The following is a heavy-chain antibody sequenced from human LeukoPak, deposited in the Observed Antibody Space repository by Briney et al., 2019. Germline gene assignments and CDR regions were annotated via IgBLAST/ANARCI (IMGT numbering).Heavy chain of an antibody. CDR1: GLTFSSYW. J-gene: IGHJ5*02. D-gene: IGHD3-22*01. Sequence: GGSLRLSCAASGLTFSSYWMSWVRQAPGKGLEWVANIKQDGSEKYYVDSVKGRFTISRDSAKNSLYLRMNSLRAEDTAVYYCAKDQGSGYSINWFDPWGQGTLVTVSS. CDR3: AKDQGSGYSINWFDP. V-gene: IGHV3-7*05. CDR2: IKQDGSEK.